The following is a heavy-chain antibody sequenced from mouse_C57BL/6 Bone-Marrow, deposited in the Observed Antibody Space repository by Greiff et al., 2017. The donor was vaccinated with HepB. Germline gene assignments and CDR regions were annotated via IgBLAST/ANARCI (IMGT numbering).Heavy chain of an antibody. D-gene: IGHD3-1*01. CDR1: GYTFTSYW. V-gene: IGHV1-69*01. J-gene: IGHJ2*01. Sequence: QVQLQQPGAELVMPGASVKLSCKASGYTFTSYWMHWVKQRPGQGLEWIGEIDPSDSYTNYNQKFKGKSTLTVDKPSSTAYMQLSSLTSEDSAVYYCARSGVYFDYWGRGTTLTVSS. CDR2: IDPSDSYT. CDR3: ARSGVYFDY.